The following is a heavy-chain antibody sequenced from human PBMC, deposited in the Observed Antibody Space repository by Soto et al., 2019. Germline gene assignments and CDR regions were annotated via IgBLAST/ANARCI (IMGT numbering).Heavy chain of an antibody. Sequence: GGSLRLSCAASGFTFSSYAMSWVRQAPGKGLEWVSAISGSGGSTYYADSVKGRFTISRDNSKNTLYLQMNSLRAEDTAVYYCAKGYDFWSGYSPYYYYYGMDVWGQGTTVTVSS. V-gene: IGHV3-23*01. CDR1: GFTFSSYA. CDR3: AKGYDFWSGYSPYYYYYGMDV. CDR2: ISGSGGST. D-gene: IGHD3-3*01. J-gene: IGHJ6*02.